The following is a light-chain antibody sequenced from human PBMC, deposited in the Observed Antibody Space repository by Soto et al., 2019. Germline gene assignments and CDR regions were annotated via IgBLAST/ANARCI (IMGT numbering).Light chain of an antibody. J-gene: IGKJ1*01. Sequence: EIVMTQSPATLSVSPGERATLSCRASQSVSSNLAWYQQKPGQAPRLLIYGASTRATGIPARFSGSGSGTEFTLTISSLQSEDIAVYYCQQYNNWTRTFGKGTTVEIK. CDR1: QSVSSN. CDR3: QQYNNWTRT. CDR2: GAS. V-gene: IGKV3-15*01.